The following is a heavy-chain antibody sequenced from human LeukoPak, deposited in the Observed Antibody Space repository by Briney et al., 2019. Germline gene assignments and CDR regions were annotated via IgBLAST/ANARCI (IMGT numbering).Heavy chain of an antibody. D-gene: IGHD6-25*01. J-gene: IGHJ4*02. Sequence: SETLSLTCTVSGGSISSSSYYWGWIRQPLGKGLEWIGSIYYSGSTYYNPSLKSRVTISVDTSKNQFSLKLSSVTAADTAVYYCARQGSGWDKDHDYWGQGTLVTVSS. CDR2: IYYSGST. V-gene: IGHV4-39*01. CDR3: ARQGSGWDKDHDY. CDR1: GGSISSSSYY.